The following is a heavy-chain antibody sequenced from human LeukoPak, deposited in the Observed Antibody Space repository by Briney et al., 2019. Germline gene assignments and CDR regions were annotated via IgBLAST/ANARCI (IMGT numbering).Heavy chain of an antibody. J-gene: IGHJ3*02. Sequence: SVKVSCKASGGTLSSYAISWVRQAPGQGLEWMGGIIPIFGTANYAQKFQGRVTITADESTSTAYMELSSLRSEDTAVYYCARDRGGSYHDAFDIWGQGTMVTVSS. CDR1: GGTLSSYA. D-gene: IGHD1-26*01. CDR3: ARDRGGSYHDAFDI. V-gene: IGHV1-69*13. CDR2: IIPIFGTA.